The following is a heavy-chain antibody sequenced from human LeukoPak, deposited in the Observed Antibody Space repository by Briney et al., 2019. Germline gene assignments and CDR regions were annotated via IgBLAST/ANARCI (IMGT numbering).Heavy chain of an antibody. J-gene: IGHJ4*02. V-gene: IGHV3-7*03. Sequence: GGSLRLSCAASGFTFSSYYMSWVRQAPGEGLEWVANIKPDGSETYYADSVKGRFTISGDNSRNTLFLQMNSLRAEDTAVYYCAHGAMYQLDYWGQGTLVTVSS. D-gene: IGHD2-2*01. CDR3: AHGAMYQLDY. CDR2: IKPDGSET. CDR1: GFTFSSYY.